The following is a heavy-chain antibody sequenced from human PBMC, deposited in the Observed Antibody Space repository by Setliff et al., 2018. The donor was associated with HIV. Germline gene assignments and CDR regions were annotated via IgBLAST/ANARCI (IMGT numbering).Heavy chain of an antibody. J-gene: IGHJ4*02. CDR3: AGDPTTGVDY. CDR1: GGSVTSYY. Sequence: SETLSLTCTVSGGSVTSYYWSWIRQPDGKRLEWIGRISISGDTNYNPSLKSRATMSLDTSKNKFSLKLNSVTAADTAMYYCAGDPTTGVDYWGQGTLVTVSS. CDR2: ISISGDT. D-gene: IGHD4-4*01. V-gene: IGHV4-4*07.